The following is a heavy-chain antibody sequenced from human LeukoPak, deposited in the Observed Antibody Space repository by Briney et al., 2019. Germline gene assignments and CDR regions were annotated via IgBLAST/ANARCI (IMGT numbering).Heavy chain of an antibody. CDR1: GYTFTSYG. D-gene: IGHD1-1*01. J-gene: IGHJ4*02. V-gene: IGHV1-18*01. CDR2: ISAYNGNT. Sequence: ASVKVSCKASGYTFTSYGISWVRQAPGQGLEWMGWISAYNGNTNYAQKLQGRVTMTRNTSISTAYMELSSLRSEDTAVYYCARGTGARPNPIDYWGQGTLVTVSS. CDR3: ARGTGARPNPIDY.